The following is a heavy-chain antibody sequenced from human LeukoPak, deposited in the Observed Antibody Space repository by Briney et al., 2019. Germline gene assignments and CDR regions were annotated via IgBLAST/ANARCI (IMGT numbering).Heavy chain of an antibody. CDR1: GYTFTSYD. Sequence: GASVKVSCKASGYTFTSYDINWVRQATGQGLEWMGWMNPNSGNTGYAQKFQDRVTMTRNTSISTAYMELSSLRSEDTAVYYCARGLRGYDILTGYNEPYYFDYWGQGTLVTVSS. CDR2: MNPNSGNT. V-gene: IGHV1-8*01. D-gene: IGHD3-9*01. CDR3: ARGLRGYDILTGYNEPYYFDY. J-gene: IGHJ4*02.